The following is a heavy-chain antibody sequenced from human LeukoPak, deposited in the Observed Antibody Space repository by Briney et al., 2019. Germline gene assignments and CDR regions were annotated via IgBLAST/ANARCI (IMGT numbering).Heavy chain of an antibody. CDR3: ARDGSYYYDSSGYYGQVDY. D-gene: IGHD3-22*01. Sequence: SQTLSLTCAISGDSVSSNSAAWNWIRQSPSRGLEWLGRTYYRSKWYNDYAVSVKSRITINPETSKNQFSLQLNSVTPEDTAVYYCARDGSYYYDSSGYYGQVDYWGQGTLVTVSS. CDR2: TYYRSKWYN. J-gene: IGHJ4*02. V-gene: IGHV6-1*01. CDR1: GDSVSSNSAA.